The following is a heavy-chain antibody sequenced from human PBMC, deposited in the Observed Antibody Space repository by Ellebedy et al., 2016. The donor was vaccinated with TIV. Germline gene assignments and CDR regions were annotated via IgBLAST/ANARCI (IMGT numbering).Heavy chain of an antibody. CDR3: AKVVKGSLDP. J-gene: IGHJ5*02. CDR1: GFTFSSYS. D-gene: IGHD2-15*01. V-gene: IGHV3-48*04. CDR2: ISSSSSTI. Sequence: GGSLRLSXVASGFTFSSYSMNWVRQAPGKGLEWVSYISSSSSTIYYADSVKGRFTISRDNAKNSLYLQMNSLRAEDTAVYYCAKVVKGSLDPWGQGTLVTVSS.